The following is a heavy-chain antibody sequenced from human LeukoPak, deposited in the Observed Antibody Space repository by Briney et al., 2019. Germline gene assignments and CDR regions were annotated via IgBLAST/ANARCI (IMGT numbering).Heavy chain of an antibody. Sequence: SETLSLTCAVYGGSFSGYYWSWIRQPPGKGLEWIGEINHSGGTNYNPSLKSRVTISVETSKNQFSLKRSSLAAADTAVYYCARWGGYSSSAIDYWGQGTLVTVSS. V-gene: IGHV4-34*01. CDR2: INHSGGT. CDR3: ARWGGYSSSAIDY. D-gene: IGHD6-13*01. J-gene: IGHJ4*02. CDR1: GGSFSGYY.